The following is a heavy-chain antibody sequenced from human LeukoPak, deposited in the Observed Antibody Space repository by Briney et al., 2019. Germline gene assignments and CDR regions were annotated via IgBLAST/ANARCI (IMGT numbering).Heavy chain of an antibody. J-gene: IGHJ4*02. D-gene: IGHD3-10*01. CDR3: TTPPLYGSGSYKEPY. CDR1: GFTFSNAW. Sequence: PGGSLRLSCAASGFTFSNAWMSWVRQAPGKGLEWVGRIKSKTDGGTTGYAAPVKGRFTISRDDSKNTLYLQLNSLKTEDTAVYYCTTPPLYGSGSYKEPYWGQGTLVTVSS. V-gene: IGHV3-15*01. CDR2: IKSKTDGGTT.